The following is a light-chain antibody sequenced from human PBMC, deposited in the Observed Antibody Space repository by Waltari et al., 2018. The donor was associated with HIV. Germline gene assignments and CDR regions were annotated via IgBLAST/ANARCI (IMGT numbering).Light chain of an antibody. CDR1: QSVLNSYNQKNY. V-gene: IGKV4-1*01. CDR2: WAS. J-gene: IGKJ4*01. Sequence: DIVMTQSPDSLAVSLGERAAITCTTSQSVLNSYNQKNYLDWYQQKPAQPPTLLFYWASTRESGVPARFGGSGSGTNFTLTINSLQAEDVAVYYCQQYYSTPVTFGGGTKVEIK. CDR3: QQYYSTPVT.